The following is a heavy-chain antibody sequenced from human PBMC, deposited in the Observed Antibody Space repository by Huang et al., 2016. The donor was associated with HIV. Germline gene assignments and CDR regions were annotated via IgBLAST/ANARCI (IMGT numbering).Heavy chain of an antibody. V-gene: IGHV3-9*01. D-gene: IGHD1-26*01. Sequence: EVQLVESGGNLIQTGGSLRLACAAFGFRFDNSDMYWVRQAPGKGLEWVSRISWNSANIAYGDSVKGRFTISRDNARNSLYLQMNSLRPDDTALYYCVKGDIVGTANFFDYWGQGTQVSVSS. CDR1: GFRFDNSD. CDR2: ISWNSANI. CDR3: VKGDIVGTANFFDY. J-gene: IGHJ4*02.